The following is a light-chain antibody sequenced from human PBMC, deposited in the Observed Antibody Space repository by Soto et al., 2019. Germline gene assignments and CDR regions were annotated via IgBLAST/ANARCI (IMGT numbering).Light chain of an antibody. CDR1: QSVYSN. CDR3: QQRSNWPIT. CDR2: GAS. J-gene: IGKJ5*01. V-gene: IGKV3D-15*01. Sequence: EILMTQSPATLSVSPGYGATLSCGASQSVYSNLAWYQQKPGQPPRLLIYGASTRPTGIPARFSGSGSGTEITLTISGLEPEDFAVYYCQQRSNWPITFGQGTRLEIK.